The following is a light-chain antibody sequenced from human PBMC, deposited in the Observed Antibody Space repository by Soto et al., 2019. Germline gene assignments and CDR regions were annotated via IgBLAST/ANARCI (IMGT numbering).Light chain of an antibody. CDR2: DVT. J-gene: IGLJ2*01. Sequence: QSALTQPRSVSGSPGQSVTISCTGTSSDVGGYNSVSWYQHHPGKAPKLMIYDVTKRPSGVPDLFSGSKSGNTASLTISGLQAEDEADYYCCSYAGSRVVFGGGTKLTVL. CDR1: SSDVGGYNS. V-gene: IGLV2-11*01. CDR3: CSYAGSRVV.